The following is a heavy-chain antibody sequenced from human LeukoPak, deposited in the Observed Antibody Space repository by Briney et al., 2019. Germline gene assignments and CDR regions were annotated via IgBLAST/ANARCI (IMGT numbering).Heavy chain of an antibody. V-gene: IGHV1-46*01. CDR2: INPSGGST. CDR3: ATDYYDSSGYYGDAFDI. CDR1: GYTFTSYY. Sequence: ASVKVSCKASGYTFTSYYMHWVRQAPGQGLEWMGIINPSGGSTSYAQKFQGRVTMTRDMSTSTVYMELSSLRSEDTAVYYCATDYYDSSGYYGDAFDIWGQGTMVTVSS. J-gene: IGHJ3*02. D-gene: IGHD3-22*01.